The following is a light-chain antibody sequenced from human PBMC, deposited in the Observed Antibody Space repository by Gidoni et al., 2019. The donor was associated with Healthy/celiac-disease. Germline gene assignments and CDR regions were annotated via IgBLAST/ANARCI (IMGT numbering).Light chain of an antibody. V-gene: IGKV1-39*01. CDR2: AAS. J-gene: IGKJ4*01. Sequence: DIQMPQSPTSLSASVGDRVTITCRASQRISSYLNWYQQKPGKAPKLLIYAASSLQSGVPSRFSGSGSGTDFTLTISSLQPEDFATYYCKQSYSTPSHTFXGXTKVEIK. CDR3: KQSYSTPSHT. CDR1: QRISSY.